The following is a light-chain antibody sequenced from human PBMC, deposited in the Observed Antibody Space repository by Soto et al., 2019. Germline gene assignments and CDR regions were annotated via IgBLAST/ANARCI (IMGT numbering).Light chain of an antibody. J-gene: IGKJ1*01. CDR3: QQYGSSGT. V-gene: IGKV3-20*01. CDR2: GAS. Sequence: ELVLTQSPATLSVSPGERATLSCGASQSVSTNLAWYQQRPGQAPRLLIYGASARATGIPDRFSGSGSGTDFTLTISRLEPEDFAVYYCQQYGSSGTFGQGTKVDIK. CDR1: QSVSTN.